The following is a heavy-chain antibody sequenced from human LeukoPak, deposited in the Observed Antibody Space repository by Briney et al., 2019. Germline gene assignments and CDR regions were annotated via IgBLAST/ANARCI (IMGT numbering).Heavy chain of an antibody. D-gene: IGHD5-12*01. CDR2: IIPILGIA. Sequence: GASVKVSCKASGGTFSSYTISWVRQAPGQGLEWMGRIIPILGIANYAQKFQGRVTITADKSTSTAYMELSSLRSEDTAVYYCARQGPFSVDIVATDHFDYWGQGTLVTVSS. CDR3: ARQGPFSVDIVATDHFDY. J-gene: IGHJ4*02. CDR1: GGTFSSYT. V-gene: IGHV1-69*02.